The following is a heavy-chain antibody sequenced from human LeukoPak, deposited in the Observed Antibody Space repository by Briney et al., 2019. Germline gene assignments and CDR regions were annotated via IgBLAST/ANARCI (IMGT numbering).Heavy chain of an antibody. CDR1: GYTFTSYY. CDR2: INPSGGST. Sequence: GASVKVSCKXSGYTFTSYYMHWVRQAPGQGLEWMGIINPSGGSTSYAQKFQGRVTMTRDTSTSTVYMELSSLRSEDTAVYYCARGSFTPQLGGLSFDYWGQGTLVTVSS. V-gene: IGHV1-46*01. CDR3: ARGSFTPQLGGLSFDY. J-gene: IGHJ4*02. D-gene: IGHD3-16*02.